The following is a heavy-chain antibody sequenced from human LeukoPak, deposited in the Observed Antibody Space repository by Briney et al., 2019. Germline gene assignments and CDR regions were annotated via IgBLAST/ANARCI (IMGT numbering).Heavy chain of an antibody. J-gene: IGHJ6*03. CDR3: AKEYAGSHYYYYMDV. CDR2: IRYDESDK. CDR1: RFTFSNYG. Sequence: GGSLRLSCAASRFTFSNYGMHWVRQAPGKGLEWVAFIRYDESDKYYADSVKGRLTISRDNSKKTLYLQMNSLRAEDTAVYYCAKEYAGSHYYYYMDVWGKGTTVTVSS. V-gene: IGHV3-30*02.